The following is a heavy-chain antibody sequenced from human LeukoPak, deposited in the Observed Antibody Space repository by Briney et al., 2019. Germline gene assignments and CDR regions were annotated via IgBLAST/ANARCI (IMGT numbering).Heavy chain of an antibody. CDR1: GGSISSYY. CDR3: ARMASNAFDI. J-gene: IGHJ3*02. D-gene: IGHD5-24*01. V-gene: IGHV4-59*08. CDR2: IYYSGST. Sequence: SETLSLTCTVSGGSISSYYWSWIRQPPGKGLEWIGYIYYSGSTNYNPSLKSRVTISVDTSKDQFSLKLSSVTAADTAVYYCARMASNAFDIWGQGTMVTVSS.